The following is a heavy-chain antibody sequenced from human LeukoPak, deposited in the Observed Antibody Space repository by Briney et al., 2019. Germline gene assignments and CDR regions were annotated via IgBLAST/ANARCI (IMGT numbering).Heavy chain of an antibody. J-gene: IGHJ4*02. Sequence: GASVKVSCKASGYTFTGYYMHWVRQAPGQGLEWMGWINPNSGGTNYAQKFQGRVTMTRDTSISTAYMELSSLRSEDTAVYYCARDPQFSGFDYWGQGTLVTVSS. D-gene: IGHD3-10*01. CDR1: GYTFTGYY. V-gene: IGHV1-2*02. CDR2: INPNSGGT. CDR3: ARDPQFSGFDY.